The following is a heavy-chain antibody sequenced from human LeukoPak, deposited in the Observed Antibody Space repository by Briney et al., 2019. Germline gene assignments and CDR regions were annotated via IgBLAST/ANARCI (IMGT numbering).Heavy chain of an antibody. V-gene: IGHV1-69*05. D-gene: IGHD5-24*01. J-gene: IGHJ5*02. Sequence: SVKVSCKASGGTFSSYATSWVRQAPGQGLEWMGRIIPIFGTANYAQKFQGRVTITTDESTSTAYMELSSLRSEDTAVYYCARSTEWLQNPWGQGTLVTVSS. CDR2: IIPIFGTA. CDR1: GGTFSSYA. CDR3: ARSTEWLQNP.